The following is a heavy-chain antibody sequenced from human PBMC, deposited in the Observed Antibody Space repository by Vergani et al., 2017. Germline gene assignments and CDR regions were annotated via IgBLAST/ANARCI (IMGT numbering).Heavy chain of an antibody. CDR2: IFYSGTT. CDR1: GGSISSGDHC. J-gene: IGHJ6*03. D-gene: IGHD6-25*01. V-gene: IGHV4-31*11. CDR3: ARVDTQVPATSHFYYTDV. Sequence: QVQLQESGPGVVKPSQTLSLTCAVSGGSISSGDHCWTWIRQRPGKGLEWIGYIFYSGTTYDNPSLRSRLTISVDTSQNQFSLKLRSVTAADTAVYYCARVDTQVPATSHFYYTDVWGKGTTVVVSS.